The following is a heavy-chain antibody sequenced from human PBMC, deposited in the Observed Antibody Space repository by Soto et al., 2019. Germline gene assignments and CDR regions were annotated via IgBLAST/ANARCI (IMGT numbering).Heavy chain of an antibody. CDR1: GYTFTTYA. V-gene: IGHV1-3*01. D-gene: IGHD3-10*01. Sequence: QVQFVQSGAEVKKPGASVKISCKASGYTFTTYAMHWVRQAPGQGLEWMAWINAGNGNTRYSPKFQGRVTISRDTSASTAYMELRSLRSEDTAVYYCARGKGMEQNYYYQGMDVWGQGTTVTVS. CDR3: ARGKGMEQNYYYQGMDV. J-gene: IGHJ6*02. CDR2: INAGNGNT.